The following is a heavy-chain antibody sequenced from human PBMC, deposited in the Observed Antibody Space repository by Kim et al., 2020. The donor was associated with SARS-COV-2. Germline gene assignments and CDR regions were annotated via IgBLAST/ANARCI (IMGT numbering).Heavy chain of an antibody. Sequence: QKFQGRVTMTEDTSTDTAYMGLSSLRSEDTAVYYCATTRYGSGSYSAFDIWGQGTMVTVSS. D-gene: IGHD3-10*01. V-gene: IGHV1-24*01. CDR3: ATTRYGSGSYSAFDI. J-gene: IGHJ3*02.